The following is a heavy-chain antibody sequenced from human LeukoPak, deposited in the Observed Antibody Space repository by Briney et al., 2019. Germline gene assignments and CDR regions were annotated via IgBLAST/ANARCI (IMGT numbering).Heavy chain of an antibody. Sequence: SVKVSCKASGGTFSSYAINWVRQAPGQGLEWMGRIIPILGIANYAQKFQGRVTITADKSTSTAYMELSSLRSEDTAVYYCARAKVDIVVVVAATDAFDIWGQGTMVTVSS. CDR3: ARAKVDIVVVVAATDAFDI. J-gene: IGHJ3*02. V-gene: IGHV1-69*04. D-gene: IGHD2-15*01. CDR1: GGTFSSYA. CDR2: IIPILGIA.